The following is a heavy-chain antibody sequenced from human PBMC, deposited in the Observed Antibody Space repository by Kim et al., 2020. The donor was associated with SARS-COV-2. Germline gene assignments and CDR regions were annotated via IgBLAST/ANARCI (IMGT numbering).Heavy chain of an antibody. Sequence: GGSLRLSCAASGFTFSSYGMHWVRQAPGKGLEWVAVISYDGSNKYRADSVKGRFTISRDNYENTLYLQMNSLRDEDTAVYYCARDLGQWLGRTYYGMDVWGQGTTVTVSS. J-gene: IGHJ6*02. CDR1: GFTFSSYG. D-gene: IGHD6-19*01. V-gene: IGHV3-33*05. CDR3: ARDLGQWLGRTYYGMDV. CDR2: ISYDGSNK.